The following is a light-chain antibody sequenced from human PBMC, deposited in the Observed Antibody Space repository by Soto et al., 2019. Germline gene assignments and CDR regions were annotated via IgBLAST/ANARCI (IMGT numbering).Light chain of an antibody. CDR2: GAS. V-gene: IGKV3-11*01. CDR3: QHRGRWPRT. J-gene: IGKJ2*01. CDR1: KSVNAY. Sequence: EIVLTQSPATLSLSPGERATLSCRPIKSVNAYLACNKQKPGKAPRLLIYGASNRATGIPLRFSGSGSGTDFTLTISSLEPEDFAVYYCQHRGRWPRTFGQGTKLEIK.